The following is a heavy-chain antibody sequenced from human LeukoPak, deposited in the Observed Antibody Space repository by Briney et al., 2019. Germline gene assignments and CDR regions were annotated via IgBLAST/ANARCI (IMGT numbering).Heavy chain of an antibody. CDR1: GGSISSGGSS. CDR3: ARVNYSYGLSPHLDY. Sequence: PSETLSLTRALSGGSISSGGSSWGWTRHPPGRGLEWIGYIYDSGNKYYNQSLKSRVTISVDRSKNQFSLKLSSVTAEDTAVYYCARVNYSYGLSPHLDYWGQGTLVTVSS. J-gene: IGHJ4*02. CDR2: IYDSGNK. V-gene: IGHV4-30-2*01. D-gene: IGHD5-18*01.